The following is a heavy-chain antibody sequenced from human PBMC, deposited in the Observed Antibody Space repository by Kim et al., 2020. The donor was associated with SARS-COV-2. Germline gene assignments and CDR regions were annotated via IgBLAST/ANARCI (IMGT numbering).Heavy chain of an antibody. CDR3: ARVPGSGSYSEWVDP. J-gene: IGHJ5*02. V-gene: IGHV4-59*01. Sequence: PSRKVRVTITVETSNNQFSLKLSSVTAADTAVYYCARVPGSGSYSEWVDPWGQGTLVTVSS. D-gene: IGHD3-10*01.